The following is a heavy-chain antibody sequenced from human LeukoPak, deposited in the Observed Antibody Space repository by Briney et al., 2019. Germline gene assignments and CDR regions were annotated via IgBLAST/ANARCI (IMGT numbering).Heavy chain of an antibody. CDR2: ISYDGSNK. Sequence: GGSLRLSCAASGFTFNNYAMNWDRQAPGKGLEWVAVISYDGSNKYYADSVKGRFTISRDNSKNTLYLQMNSLRAEDTAVYFCSKDQAPAYDFWSGSYWYYMDVWGKGATVTVSS. J-gene: IGHJ6*03. V-gene: IGHV3-30*18. CDR3: SKDQAPAYDFWSGSYWYYMDV. CDR1: GFTFNNYA. D-gene: IGHD3-3*01.